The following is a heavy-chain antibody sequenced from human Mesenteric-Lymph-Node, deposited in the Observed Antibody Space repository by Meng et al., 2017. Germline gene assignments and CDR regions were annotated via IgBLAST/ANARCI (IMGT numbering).Heavy chain of an antibody. J-gene: IGHJ6*02. D-gene: IGHD6-19*01. CDR2: IIPIFGTA. V-gene: IGHV1-69*13. CDR1: GGTFSSYA. CDR3: ARGSSGWRDYYYYGMDV. Sequence: SVKVSCKASGGTFSSYAISWGRQAPGQGLEWMGGIIPIFGTASYAQKLQGRVTITADESTSTAYMELSSLRSEDTAVYYCARGSSGWRDYYYYGMDVWGQGTTVTVSS.